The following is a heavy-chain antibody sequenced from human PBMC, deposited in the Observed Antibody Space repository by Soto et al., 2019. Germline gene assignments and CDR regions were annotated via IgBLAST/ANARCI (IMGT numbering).Heavy chain of an antibody. J-gene: IGHJ4*02. CDR1: GGSFSANY. CDR3: ASARFDY. Sequence: QVQLQQWGAGLLKPSETLSLTCAVYGGSFSANYWTWIRQPPGKGLEWIVEINHRGSTNYSPSLKNRVTISVDTSNNHFSLKLTSVTAADTAVYYCASARFDYWGRGILVTVSS. CDR2: INHRGST. V-gene: IGHV4-34*01.